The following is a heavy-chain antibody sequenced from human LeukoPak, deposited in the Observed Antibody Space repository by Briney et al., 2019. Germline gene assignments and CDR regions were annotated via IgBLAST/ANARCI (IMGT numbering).Heavy chain of an antibody. CDR3: ARDNLDGDQTGSLICYYGMDV. Sequence: SETLSLTCTVSGGSISSSSYYWGWIRQPPGKGLEWIGSIYYSGSTYYNPSLKSRVTISVDTSKNQFSLKLSSVTAADTAVYYCARDNLDGDQTGSLICYYGMDVWGQGTTVTVSS. CDR1: GGSISSSSYY. J-gene: IGHJ6*02. CDR2: IYYSGST. D-gene: IGHD2-21*02. V-gene: IGHV4-39*07.